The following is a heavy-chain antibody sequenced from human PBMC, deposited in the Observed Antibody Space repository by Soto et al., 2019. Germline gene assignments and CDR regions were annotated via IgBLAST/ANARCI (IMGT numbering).Heavy chain of an antibody. CDR1: GIPFSDYE. D-gene: IGHD2-2*01. CDR2: IYSGGST. Sequence: GGSLRLSCAVSGIPFSDYEMNWVRQTQGKGLEWIAGIYSGGSTYYADSVTARFTISRDNSKNTLYLQMNSLRAEDTAVYYCARDRFRGPAATPWYYYGMDVWGQGTTVTAP. CDR3: ARDRFRGPAATPWYYYGMDV. V-gene: IGHV3-53*01. J-gene: IGHJ6*02.